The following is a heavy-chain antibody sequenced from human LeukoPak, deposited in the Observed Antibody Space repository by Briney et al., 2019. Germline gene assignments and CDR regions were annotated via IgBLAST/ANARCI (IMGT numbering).Heavy chain of an antibody. Sequence: ASVKVSCKASGGTFSSYAISWVRQAPGQGLEWMGRIIPILGIANYAQKFRGRVTITADKSTSTAYMELSSLRSEDTAVYYCAREAAXAXISDWGQGTLVTVSS. D-gene: IGHD2-2*01. CDR2: IIPILGIA. CDR1: GGTFSSYA. CDR3: AREAAXAXISD. J-gene: IGHJ4*02. V-gene: IGHV1-69*04.